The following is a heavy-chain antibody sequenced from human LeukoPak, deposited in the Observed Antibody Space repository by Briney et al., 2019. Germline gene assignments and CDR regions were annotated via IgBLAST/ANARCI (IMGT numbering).Heavy chain of an antibody. CDR2: INPSGGST. CDR3: ARGARVLKYCSGGSCYESNWFDP. D-gene: IGHD2-15*01. CDR1: GYTFTSYY. Sequence: ASVKVSCKASGYTFTSYYMHWVRQAPGQGLEWMGIINPSGGSTSYAQKFQGRVTMTTDTSTSTVYMELSSLRSEDTAVYYCARGARVLKYCSGGSCYESNWFDPWGQGTLVTVSS. V-gene: IGHV1-46*01. J-gene: IGHJ5*02.